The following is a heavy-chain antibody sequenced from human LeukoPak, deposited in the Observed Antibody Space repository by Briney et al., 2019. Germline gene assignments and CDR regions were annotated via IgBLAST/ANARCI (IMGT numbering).Heavy chain of an antibody. V-gene: IGHV5-51*01. CDR2: IYPGDSDT. Sequence: GESLKISCKGSGYSFSTYWIGWVRQMPGRGLEWMGLIYPGDSDTRYIPSFEGQVTISADKSISTAYLQWSSLKASDTAMYYCAISPLEGYNYGVDVWGQGTTVTVSS. D-gene: IGHD5-24*01. CDR1: GYSFSTYW. J-gene: IGHJ6*02. CDR3: AISPLEGYNYGVDV.